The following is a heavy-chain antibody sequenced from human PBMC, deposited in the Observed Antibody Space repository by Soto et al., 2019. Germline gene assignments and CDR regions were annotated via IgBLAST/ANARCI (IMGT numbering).Heavy chain of an antibody. Sequence: EVQLLQSGGGLIQPGGSLRLSCAASGFTFSNYAMSWVRQAPGKGLEWVSAISPGGSGTDYADSVKGRFTISRDNSKNAVFLQVISLRAEDTAVYYCANSRHWLVRYFDCWGQGTLVTVSS. J-gene: IGHJ4*02. CDR1: GFTFSNYA. V-gene: IGHV3-23*01. D-gene: IGHD6-19*01. CDR2: ISPGGSGT. CDR3: ANSRHWLVRYFDC.